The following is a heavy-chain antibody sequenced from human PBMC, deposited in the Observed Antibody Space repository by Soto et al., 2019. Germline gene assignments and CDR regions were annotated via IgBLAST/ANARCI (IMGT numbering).Heavy chain of an antibody. V-gene: IGHV3-30*18. CDR2: ISYDGSNK. Sequence: QAQLVESGGGVVQPGRSKSLSCAASGFTFSSYGMHWVRQAPGKGLEWVALISYDGSNKYYADSVKGRLTISRDNSKNTLYLQMNSLRGEDTAVYYCAKDNGSGCDWLRVGDASDIWGQGTMVTVSS. J-gene: IGHJ3*02. D-gene: IGHD5-12*01. CDR1: GFTFSSYG. CDR3: AKDNGSGCDWLRVGDASDI.